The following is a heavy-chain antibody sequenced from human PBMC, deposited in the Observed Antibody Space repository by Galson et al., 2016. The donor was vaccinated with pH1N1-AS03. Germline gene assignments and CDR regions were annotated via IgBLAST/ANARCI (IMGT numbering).Heavy chain of an antibody. J-gene: IGHJ6*02. V-gene: IGHV4-59*01. CDR2: IYYSGGT. CDR3: ARFRSSWTFYYGLDV. CDR1: GGSISSYY. Sequence: ATLSLTCTVSGGSISSYYWTWIRQPPGKGLEWIGHIYYSGGTNYNPSLKSRVTISVDTSKNQFSLKLSSVTAADTAVYYCARFRSSWTFYYGLDVWGQGTTVTVSS. D-gene: IGHD6-13*01.